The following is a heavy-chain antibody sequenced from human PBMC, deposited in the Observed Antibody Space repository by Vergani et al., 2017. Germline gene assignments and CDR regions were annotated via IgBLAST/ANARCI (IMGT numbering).Heavy chain of an antibody. Sequence: EVHLLESGGGLVRPGGSLRLSCAASGFIFTDYFMSWVRQAPGKGLQWVANIKQDGSEKHYGTSVKGRFTISRDNAKKSVYLQLSSLRTDDTAVYYCAREGSGFDGGMDVWGQGTTVIVSS. CDR2: IKQDGSEK. CDR3: AREGSGFDGGMDV. V-gene: IGHV3-7*01. D-gene: IGHD5-12*01. CDR1: GFIFTDYF. J-gene: IGHJ6*02.